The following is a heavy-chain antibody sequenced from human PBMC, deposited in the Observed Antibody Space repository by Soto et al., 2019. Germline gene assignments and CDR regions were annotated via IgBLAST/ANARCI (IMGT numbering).Heavy chain of an antibody. CDR3: ASGRSLRWSSSWRNFDY. J-gene: IGHJ4*02. CDR2: MNPNSGNT. V-gene: IGHV1-8*01. D-gene: IGHD6-6*01. Sequence: ASVKVSCKASGYTFTSYDINWVRQATGQGLEWMGWMNPNSGNTGYAQKFQGRVTMTRNTSISTAYMELSSLRSEDTAVYYCASGRSLRWSSSWRNFDYWGQGTLVT. CDR1: GYTFTSYD.